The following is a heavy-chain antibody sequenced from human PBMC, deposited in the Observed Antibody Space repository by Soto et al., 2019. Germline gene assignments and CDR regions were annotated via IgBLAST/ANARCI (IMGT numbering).Heavy chain of an antibody. CDR1: GGSISSSSYY. D-gene: IGHD4-4*01. CDR3: ARFTGGSKQRGGWFDP. J-gene: IGHJ5*02. V-gene: IGHV4-39*01. Sequence: SETLSLTCTVSGGSISSSSYYWGWIRQPPGKGLEWIGSIYYSGSTYYNPSLKSRVTISVDTSKNQFSLKLSSVTAADTAVYYCARFTGGSKQRGGWFDPWGQGTLVTVSS. CDR2: IYYSGST.